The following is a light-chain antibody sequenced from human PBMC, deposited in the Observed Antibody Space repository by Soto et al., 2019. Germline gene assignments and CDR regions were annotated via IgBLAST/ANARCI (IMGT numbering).Light chain of an antibody. J-gene: IGLJ2*01. V-gene: IGLV2-14*01. CDR1: SSDVGGYNY. CDR2: DVS. CDR3: SSYTSSSTPVV. Sequence: QSALTQPASVSGSPGQSITISCTGTSSDVGGYNYVSRYQQHPGKAPKLMIYDVSNRPSGVSNRFPGSKSGNTASLTISGLQAEDEADYYCSSYTSSSTPVVFGGGTTLTVL.